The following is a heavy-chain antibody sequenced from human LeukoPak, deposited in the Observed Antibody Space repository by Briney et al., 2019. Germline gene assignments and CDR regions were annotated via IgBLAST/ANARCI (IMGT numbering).Heavy chain of an antibody. J-gene: IGHJ4*02. CDR2: ISAYNGNT. D-gene: IGHD2-15*01. CDR3: ARDRRGDYCCGGSCWLIFDY. CDR1: GYTFTSYG. Sequence: ASVKVSCKASGYTFTSYGISWVRQAPGQGLEWMGWISAYNGNTNYAQKLQGRVTMTTDTSTSTAYMELRSLRSDDTAVYYCARDRRGDYCCGGSCWLIFDYWGQGTLVTVSS. V-gene: IGHV1-18*01.